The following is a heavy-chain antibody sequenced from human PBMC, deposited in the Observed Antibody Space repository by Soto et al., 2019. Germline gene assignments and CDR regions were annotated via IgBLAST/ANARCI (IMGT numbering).Heavy chain of an antibody. CDR1: GYTFTSYA. CDR3: ARASGNYDSSGEFDY. Sequence: ASVKVSCKASGYTFTSYAMHWVRQAPGQRLEWMGWINAGNGNTKYSQKFQGRVTITRDTSASTAYMELSSLRSEDTAVYYCARASGNYDSSGEFDYWGQGTLVTVSS. CDR2: INAGNGNT. V-gene: IGHV1-3*01. D-gene: IGHD3-22*01. J-gene: IGHJ4*02.